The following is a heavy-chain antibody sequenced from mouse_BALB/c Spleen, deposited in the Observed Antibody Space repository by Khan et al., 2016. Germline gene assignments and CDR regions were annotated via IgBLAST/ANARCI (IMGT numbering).Heavy chain of an antibody. V-gene: IGHV1-9*01. Sequence: QVQLQQSGAELMKPGASVKISCKAPGYTFSTYWIEWVKQRPGHGLEWIGEILPGSGSTHYNEKFKGKATFTEDTSSNTAYMQLSSLTSEDSAVYYCTRAIEEHVDYGGQGTTLTVSS. CDR1: GYTFSTYW. CDR3: TRAIEEHVDY. CDR2: ILPGSGST. J-gene: IGHJ2*01.